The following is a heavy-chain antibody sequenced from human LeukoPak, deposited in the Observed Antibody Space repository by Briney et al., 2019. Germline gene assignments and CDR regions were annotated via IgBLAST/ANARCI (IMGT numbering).Heavy chain of an antibody. D-gene: IGHD3-9*01. J-gene: IGHJ6*02. Sequence: PSETLSLTCTVSGGSISSCYWSWLRQPPGKGLEWIGYIYYSGSTNYNPSLKSRVTISVDTSKNQFSLKLSSVTAADTAVYYCARVNYDILTGYYSSYGMDVWGQGTTVTVSS. CDR2: IYYSGST. CDR3: ARVNYDILTGYYSSYGMDV. CDR1: GGSISSCY. V-gene: IGHV4-59*01.